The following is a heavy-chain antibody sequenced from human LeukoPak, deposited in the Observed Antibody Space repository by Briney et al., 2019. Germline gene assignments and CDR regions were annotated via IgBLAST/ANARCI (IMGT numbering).Heavy chain of an antibody. CDR3: AKMVDTAMVGGLYFDY. CDR2: INHSGST. Sequence: PSETLSLTCAVYGGSFSGYYWSRIRQPPGKGLEWIGEINHSGSTNYNPSLKSRVTISVDTSKNQFSLKLSSVTAADTAVYYCAKMVDTAMVGGLYFDYWGQGTLATVSS. D-gene: IGHD5-18*01. V-gene: IGHV4-34*01. CDR1: GGSFSGYY. J-gene: IGHJ4*02.